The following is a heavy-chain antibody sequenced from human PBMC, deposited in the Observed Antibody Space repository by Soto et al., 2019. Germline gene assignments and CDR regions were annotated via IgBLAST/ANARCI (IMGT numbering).Heavy chain of an antibody. V-gene: IGHV1-69*08. J-gene: IGHJ6*02. CDR2: IIPILGIA. Sequence: QVQLVQSGAEVKKPGSSVKVSCKASGGTFSSYTISWVRQAPGQGLEWMGRIIPILGIANYAQKFQGRVTITADKSTSTAYMELSSLRSEDTAVYYCAREVDYGDYVGGAYYYYYYGMDVWGQGTTVTVSS. CDR3: AREVDYGDYVGGAYYYYYYGMDV. D-gene: IGHD4-17*01. CDR1: GGTFSSYT.